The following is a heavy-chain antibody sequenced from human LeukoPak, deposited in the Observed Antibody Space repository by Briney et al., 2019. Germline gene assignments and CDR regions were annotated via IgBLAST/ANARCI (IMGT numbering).Heavy chain of an antibody. Sequence: PGGSLRLSCAASGFTVSSNYMSWVRQAPVKGLEWVSVIYSGGSTYYADSVKGRFTISRDNSKNTLYLQMNSLRAEDTAVYYCASYILTGPFDYWGQGTLVTVSS. V-gene: IGHV3-53*01. CDR3: ASYILTGPFDY. CDR1: GFTVSSNY. D-gene: IGHD3-9*01. CDR2: IYSGGST. J-gene: IGHJ4*02.